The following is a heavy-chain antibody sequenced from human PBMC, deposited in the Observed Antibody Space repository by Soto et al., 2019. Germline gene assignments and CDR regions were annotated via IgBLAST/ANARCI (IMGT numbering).Heavy chain of an antibody. CDR1: GYTFTSYA. J-gene: IGHJ5*02. V-gene: IGHV1-3*01. CDR2: INAGNGNT. Sequence: QVQLVQSGAEVKKPGASVKVSCKASGYTFTSYAMHWVRQAPGQRLAWMGWINAGNGNTKYSQKFQGRVTITRDTSASTAHMELSSLRSEDTAVYCCARRVALRWFGAGNWFAHWGQGTLVTVSS. D-gene: IGHD3-10*01. CDR3: ARRVALRWFGAGNWFAH.